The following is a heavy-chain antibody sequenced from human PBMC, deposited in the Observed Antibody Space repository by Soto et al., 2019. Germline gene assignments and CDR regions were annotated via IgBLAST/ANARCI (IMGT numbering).Heavy chain of an antibody. CDR2: INLSGTT. V-gene: IGHV4-34*01. D-gene: IGHD3-22*01. CDR3: ASGKTGSSSYCYERRAQILDY. CDR1: GGSFSGYY. Sequence: QVQLQQWGAGLLKPSETLSLTCAVYGGSFSGYYWTWIRQPPGKGLEWIGEINLSGTTKYNPSLERWVRRSADSSRYLFSWGLASLTASDTAMYYCASGKTGSSSYCYERRAQILDYWAQGALVTASS. J-gene: IGHJ4*02.